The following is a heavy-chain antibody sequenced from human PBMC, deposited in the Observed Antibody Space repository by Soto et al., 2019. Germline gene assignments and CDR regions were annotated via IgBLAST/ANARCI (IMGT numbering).Heavy chain of an antibody. CDR2: IAWDDDN. J-gene: IGHJ4*02. Sequence: SGPTLANPTQTVTLTCTFSGFSLSTSGMRVSWIRQPPGKALEWLARIAWDDDNCYSTSLKTRLTISNDTSKNRVVLSMTTRDPVDTATYYCARGSGGLCYFDYWGQGTLVTVPS. CDR3: ARGSGGLCYFDY. V-gene: IGHV2-70*04. CDR1: GFSLSTSGMR. D-gene: IGHD6-19*01.